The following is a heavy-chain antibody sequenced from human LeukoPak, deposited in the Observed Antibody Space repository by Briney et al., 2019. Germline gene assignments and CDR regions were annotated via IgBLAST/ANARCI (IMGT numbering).Heavy chain of an antibody. Sequence: SETLSLTCTVSGGSISSYYWSWIRQPPGKGLEWIGEIYHSGSTNYNPSLKSRVTISVDKSKNQFSLKLSSVTAADTAVYYCARDLGSSGWYPKGYYYYYGMDVWGQGTTVTVSS. V-gene: IGHV4-59*12. D-gene: IGHD6-19*01. J-gene: IGHJ6*02. CDR3: ARDLGSSGWYPKGYYYYYGMDV. CDR1: GGSISSYY. CDR2: IYHSGST.